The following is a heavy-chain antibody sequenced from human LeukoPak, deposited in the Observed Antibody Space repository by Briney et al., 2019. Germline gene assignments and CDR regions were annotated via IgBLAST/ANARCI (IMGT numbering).Heavy chain of an antibody. CDR3: ARAVSGWYFDY. D-gene: IGHD6-19*01. Sequence: GGSLRLSCAASGFTVSSNYMSWVRQAPGKGLEWVSVIYSGGSTYYADSVKGRFTISRDNSKNTLYLQMNSLRVEDTAVYYCARAVSGWYFDYWGQGTLVTVSS. V-gene: IGHV3-66*02. CDR2: IYSGGST. CDR1: GFTVSSNY. J-gene: IGHJ4*02.